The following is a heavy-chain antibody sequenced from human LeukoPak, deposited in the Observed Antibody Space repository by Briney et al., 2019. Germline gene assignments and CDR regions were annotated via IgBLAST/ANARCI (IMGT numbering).Heavy chain of an antibody. Sequence: GGSLRLSCAASGFTFSSYAMSWVRQAPGKGLEWVSAISGSGDSTYYGDSVKGRFTISRDNSRNTLYLQMNSLRAEDTAVYYCAKTRPLDSSSWSHGDYWGQGTLVTVSS. D-gene: IGHD6-13*01. CDR1: GFTFSSYA. J-gene: IGHJ4*02. V-gene: IGHV3-23*01. CDR2: ISGSGDST. CDR3: AKTRPLDSSSWSHGDY.